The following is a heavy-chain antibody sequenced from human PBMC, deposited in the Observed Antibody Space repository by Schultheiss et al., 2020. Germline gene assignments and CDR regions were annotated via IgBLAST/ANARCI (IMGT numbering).Heavy chain of an antibody. CDR3: AGDGRDGYNGFDY. CDR2: IIPIFGTA. V-gene: IGHV1-69*13. J-gene: IGHJ4*02. Sequence: SVKVSCKASGGTFSSYAISWVRQAPGQGLEWMRGIIPIFGTANYAQKFQGRVTITADESTSTAYMELSSLRSEDTAVYYCAGDGRDGYNGFDYWGQGTLVTVSS. CDR1: GGTFSSYA. D-gene: IGHD5-24*01.